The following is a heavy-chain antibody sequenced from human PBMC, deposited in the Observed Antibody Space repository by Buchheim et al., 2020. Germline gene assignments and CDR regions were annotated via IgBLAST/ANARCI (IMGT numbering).Heavy chain of an antibody. J-gene: IGHJ6*02. V-gene: IGHV3-48*03. CDR1: GFTFSSYE. CDR2: ISSSGSTI. Sequence: EVQLVESGGGLVQPGGSLRLSCAASGFTFSSYEMNWVRQAPGKGLEWVSYISSSGSTIYYADSVKGRFTISREHAKNSLYLQMNSLRAEDTAVYYCARDGSSALIYYYYYYGMDVWGQGTT. CDR3: ARDGSSALIYYYYYYGMDV. D-gene: IGHD6-6*01.